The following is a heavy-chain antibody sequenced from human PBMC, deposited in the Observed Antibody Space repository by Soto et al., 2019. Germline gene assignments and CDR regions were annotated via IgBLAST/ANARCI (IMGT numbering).Heavy chain of an antibody. CDR3: AKDGGEYTPFNFDS. V-gene: IGHV3-11*01. D-gene: IGHD3-10*01. CDR1: GFTFSDYF. J-gene: IGHJ4*02. Sequence: QVQLVESGGDMVKPGGSLRLSCAASGFTFSDYFMNWIRQAPGKGLEWVSSIRSSGSAIYYAASVKGRFTTTRDNAKNLLSLEMNSLTADDTAVYYCAKDGGEYTPFNFDSWGQGTLVTVSS. CDR2: IRSSGSAI.